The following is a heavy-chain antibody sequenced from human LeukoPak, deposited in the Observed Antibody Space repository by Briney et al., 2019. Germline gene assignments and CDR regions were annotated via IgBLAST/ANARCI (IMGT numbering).Heavy chain of an antibody. Sequence: PSETLSLTCAVYGGSFSGYYWSWIRQPPGKGLEWIGEINHSGSTNYNPSLKSRDTMSVDTSKNQFSLKLSSVTAADTAVYYCSRGSKIAARPSAFDIWGLGTMVTVSS. CDR1: GGSFSGYY. CDR3: SRGSKIAARPSAFDI. J-gene: IGHJ3*02. CDR2: INHSGST. D-gene: IGHD6-6*01. V-gene: IGHV4-34*01.